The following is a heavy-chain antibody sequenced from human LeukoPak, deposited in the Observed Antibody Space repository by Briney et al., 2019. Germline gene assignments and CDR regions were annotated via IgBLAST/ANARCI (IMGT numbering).Heavy chain of an antibody. J-gene: IGHJ4*02. V-gene: IGHV3-23*01. CDR2: ISGSGGST. D-gene: IGHD6-13*01. CDR3: VIMKQLVDY. CDR1: GFTFSSYA. Sequence: GGSLRLSCAASGFTFSSYAMSWVRQAPGKGLEWVLAISGSGGSTYYADSVKGRFTTSRDNSKNTLYLQMNSLRAEDTAVYYCVIMKQLVDYWGQGTLVTVSS.